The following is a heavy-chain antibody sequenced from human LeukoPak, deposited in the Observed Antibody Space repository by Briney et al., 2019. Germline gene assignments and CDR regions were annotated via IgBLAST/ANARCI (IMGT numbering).Heavy chain of an antibody. CDR3: ARAVPMIVVVTAHWFDP. V-gene: IGHV4-34*01. CDR1: GGSFSGYY. J-gene: IGHJ5*02. CDR2: INHSGST. D-gene: IGHD3-22*01. Sequence: KSSETLSLTCAVYGGSFSGYYWSWIRQPPGKGLEWIGEINHSGSTNYNPSLKSRVTISVDPSKNQFSLKLSSVTAADTAVYYCARAVPMIVVVTAHWFDPWGQGTLVTVSS.